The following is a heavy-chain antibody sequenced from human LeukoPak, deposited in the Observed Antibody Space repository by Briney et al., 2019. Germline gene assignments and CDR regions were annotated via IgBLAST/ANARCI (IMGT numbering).Heavy chain of an antibody. Sequence: SETLSLTCTASGGSVSSGSHYWSWIRQPPGRGLEWIGHIYYIGSTNYNPSLKSRVTISVDTSKNQFSLKLSSVTAADTAVYYCAREYSYAYFDYWGQGTLVTVSS. CDR1: GGSVSSGSHY. CDR3: AREYSYAYFDY. CDR2: IYYIGST. V-gene: IGHV4-61*01. J-gene: IGHJ4*02. D-gene: IGHD5-18*01.